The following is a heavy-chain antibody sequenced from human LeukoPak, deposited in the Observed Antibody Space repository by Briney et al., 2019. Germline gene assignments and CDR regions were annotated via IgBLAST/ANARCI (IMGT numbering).Heavy chain of an antibody. CDR3: ARGRKLLWFGEFLY. V-gene: IGHV3-64*01. CDR1: GFTFSSYA. D-gene: IGHD3-10*01. Sequence: GGSLRLSCAASGFTFSSYAMHWVRQAPGKGLEYVSAISSNGGSTYYANFVKGRFTISRDNSKNTLYLQMGSLRAEDMAVYYCARGRKLLWFGEFLYWGQGTLVTVSS. CDR2: ISSNGGST. J-gene: IGHJ4*02.